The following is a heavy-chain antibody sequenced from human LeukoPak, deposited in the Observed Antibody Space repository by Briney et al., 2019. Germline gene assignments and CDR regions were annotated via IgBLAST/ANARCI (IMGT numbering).Heavy chain of an antibody. V-gene: IGHV3-30*09. CDR2: VSSDGSNK. CDR1: GFTLSSND. Sequence: PGRSLRLSCAASGFTLSSNDMHWVRQTPGAGLEWVAAVSSDGSNKYYADSVKGRFAISRDNSKNTLYLQMNSLRAEDTAVFYCARNYLGLTWGQGTLVTVSS. CDR3: ARNYLGLT. J-gene: IGHJ5*02. D-gene: IGHD5-24*01.